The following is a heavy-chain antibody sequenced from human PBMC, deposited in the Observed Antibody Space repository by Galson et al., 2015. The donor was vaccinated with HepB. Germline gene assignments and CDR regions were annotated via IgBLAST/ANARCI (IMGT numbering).Heavy chain of an antibody. J-gene: IGHJ3*02. D-gene: IGHD1-26*01. V-gene: IGHV4-4*07. CDR1: GSSISGYY. CDR3: ARDLRFLNEWDDLTSHAVDI. CDR2: IYTSGNTNYT. Sequence: DTLSLTCTVSGSSISGYYWSWIRQPAGKGLEWIGRIYTSGNTNYTNYNPSLESRVTMSLDTSKNQFSLKLSSVTAADTAVYYCARDLRFLNEWDDLTSHAVDIWGQGTMVTASS.